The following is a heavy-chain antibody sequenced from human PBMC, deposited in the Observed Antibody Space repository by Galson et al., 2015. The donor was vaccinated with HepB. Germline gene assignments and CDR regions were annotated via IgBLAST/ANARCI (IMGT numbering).Heavy chain of an antibody. V-gene: IGHV3-48*02. Sequence: SLRLSCAASGVTLSSYSMNWVRQAPGKGLEWISYISSSSSTIYYADSVKDRFTISRDNAKNSLYLQMNSLRDEDTAVYYCSRRYGDFQGSFEYWGQGTLVTVSS. D-gene: IGHD4-17*01. CDR3: SRRYGDFQGSFEY. J-gene: IGHJ4*02. CDR2: ISSSSSTI. CDR1: GVTLSSYS.